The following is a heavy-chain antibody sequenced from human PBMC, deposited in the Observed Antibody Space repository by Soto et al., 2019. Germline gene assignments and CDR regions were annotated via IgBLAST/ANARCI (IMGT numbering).Heavy chain of an antibody. CDR2: ISFDGTNK. CDR3: AKDVGVGELWVHWFNL. D-gene: IGHD3-10*01. V-gene: IGHV3-30*18. J-gene: IGHJ5*02. CDR1: GFTFSSYG. Sequence: QVQLVESGGGVVQPGRSLRLSCAASGFTFSSYGMHWVRQAPGKGLEWVAVISFDGTNKYSADSVRGRFTISRDNSKNTLYLQMNSLRYEDTAVYYCAKDVGVGELWVHWFNLWGQGTLVTVSS.